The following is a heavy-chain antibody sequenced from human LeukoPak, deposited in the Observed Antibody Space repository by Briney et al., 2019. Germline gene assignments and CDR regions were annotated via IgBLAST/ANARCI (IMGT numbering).Heavy chain of an antibody. CDR1: GGSISSSNW. CDR3: AKNYDILTGYSH. V-gene: IGHV4-4*02. J-gene: IGHJ1*01. Sequence: SETLSLTCAVSGGSISSSNWWSWVRQPPGKGLEWIGEIYHSGGTNYNPSLKSRVTISVDKSKNQFSLKLSSVTAADTAVYYCAKNYDILTGYSHWGQGTLVTVSS. D-gene: IGHD3-9*01. CDR2: IYHSGGT.